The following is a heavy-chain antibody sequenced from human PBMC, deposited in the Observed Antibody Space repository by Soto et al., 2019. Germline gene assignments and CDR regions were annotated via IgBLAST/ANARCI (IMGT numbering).Heavy chain of an antibody. CDR1: GFTFSSYG. CDR3: ARGPTIEKYFDY. V-gene: IGHV3-33*01. J-gene: IGHJ4*02. CDR2: IWYDGSNK. D-gene: IGHD5-12*01. Sequence: GGSLRLSCAASGFTFSSYGMHWVRQAPGKGLEWVAVIWYDGSNKYYADSVKGRFTISRDNSKNTLYLQMNSLRAEDTAVYYCARGPTIEKYFDYWGQGTLVTVSS.